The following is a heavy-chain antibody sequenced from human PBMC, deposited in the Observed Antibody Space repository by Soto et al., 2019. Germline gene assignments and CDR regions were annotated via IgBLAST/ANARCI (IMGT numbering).Heavy chain of an antibody. V-gene: IGHV1-69*06. CDR1: GGTFSSYA. J-gene: IGHJ4*02. Sequence: QVQLVQSGAEVKKPGSSVKVSCKASGGTFSSYAISWVRQAPGQGLEWMGGIIPIFGSANYAQDFQGRVTITADTSTSTVYMELSSLRSEDTAVYYCAREVVTTIPGYQYFDYWGQGTLVTVSP. CDR3: AREVVTTIPGYQYFDY. CDR2: IIPIFGSA. D-gene: IGHD2-21*02.